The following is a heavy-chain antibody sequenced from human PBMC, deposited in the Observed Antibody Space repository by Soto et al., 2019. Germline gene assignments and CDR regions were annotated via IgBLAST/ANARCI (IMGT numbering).Heavy chain of an antibody. CDR3: ARSNYDFWSGGSLDI. D-gene: IGHD3-3*01. Sequence: PGGSLRLSCAASGVSFSSYLMNWVRQAPGKGLEWVANIKQDGSQKYYVDSVKGRFTISRDNAKNSLYLQMNSLRAEDTAIYYCARSNYDFWSGGSLDIWGQGTMVTVSS. CDR1: GVSFSSYL. CDR2: IKQDGSQK. J-gene: IGHJ3*02. V-gene: IGHV3-7*03.